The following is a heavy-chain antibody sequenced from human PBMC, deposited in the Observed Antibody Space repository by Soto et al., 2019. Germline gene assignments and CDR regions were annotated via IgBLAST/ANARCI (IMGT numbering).Heavy chain of an antibody. D-gene: IGHD6-13*01. V-gene: IGHV4-59*08. Sequence: SETLSLTCTVSGGSISSYYWSWIRQPPGKGLEWIGYIYYSGSTNYNPSLKSRVTISVDTSKNQFPLKLSSVTAADTAVYYCARHVPQLGIFDYWGQGTLVTVSS. J-gene: IGHJ4*02. CDR1: GGSISSYY. CDR2: IYYSGST. CDR3: ARHVPQLGIFDY.